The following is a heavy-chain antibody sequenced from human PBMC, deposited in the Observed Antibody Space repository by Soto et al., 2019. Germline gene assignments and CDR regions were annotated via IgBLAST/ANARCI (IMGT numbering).Heavy chain of an antibody. CDR3: ARGIAAAAARGMDV. D-gene: IGHD6-13*01. CDR1: GYTFTGYY. V-gene: IGHV1-2*04. J-gene: IGHJ6*02. Sequence: QVQLVQSGAEVKKPGASVKVSCKAPGYTFTGYYMHWVRQAPGQGLEWMGWINPNSGGTNYAQKFQGWVTMTRDTSISTAYMELSRLRADDTAVYYCARGIAAAAARGMDVWGHGTTVTVSS. CDR2: INPNSGGT.